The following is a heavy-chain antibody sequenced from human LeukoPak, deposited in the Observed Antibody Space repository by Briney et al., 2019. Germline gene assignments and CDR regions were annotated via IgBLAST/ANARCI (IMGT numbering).Heavy chain of an antibody. CDR2: IKQDGSER. CDR1: GFTLSSYW. D-gene: IGHD4-17*01. Sequence: GGSLTLSCAASGFTLSSYWMSWVRQAPGKGLEWVANIKQDGSERYYVDSVKGRFTIYRDNAKNSLYLQMNSLRAEDTAVYYCASPPYGYYRGFANLNFWGQGTLVTVSS. V-gene: IGHV3-7*01. CDR3: ASPPYGYYRGFANLNF. J-gene: IGHJ4*02.